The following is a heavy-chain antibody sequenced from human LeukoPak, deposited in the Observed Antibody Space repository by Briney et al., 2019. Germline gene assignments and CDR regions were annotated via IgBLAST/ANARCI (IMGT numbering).Heavy chain of an antibody. J-gene: IGHJ6*02. CDR1: GGSFSGYY. V-gene: IGHV4-34*01. Sequence: SETLSLTCAVYGGSFSGYYWSWIRQPPGKGLEWIGEINHSGSTNYNPSLKSRVTISVDTSKNQFSLKLSSVTAADTAVYYCARMTTVTTSYYYGMDVWGQGTTATVSS. CDR2: INHSGST. D-gene: IGHD4-17*01. CDR3: ARMTTVTTSYYYGMDV.